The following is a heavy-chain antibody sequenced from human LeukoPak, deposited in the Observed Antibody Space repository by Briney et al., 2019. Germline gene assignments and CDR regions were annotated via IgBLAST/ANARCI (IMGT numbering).Heavy chain of an antibody. Sequence: GGSLRLSCAGSGFTFSSYNMNWVRQAPGKGLEWVSSISTSSIYIYYADSLKGRFTISRDNAKHSLYLQMNSLRAEDTAVYYCARSGKVGATLIDAFDIWGQGTMVTVSS. CDR2: ISTSSIYI. D-gene: IGHD1-26*01. CDR3: ARSGKVGATLIDAFDI. CDR1: GFTFSSYN. V-gene: IGHV3-21*01. J-gene: IGHJ3*02.